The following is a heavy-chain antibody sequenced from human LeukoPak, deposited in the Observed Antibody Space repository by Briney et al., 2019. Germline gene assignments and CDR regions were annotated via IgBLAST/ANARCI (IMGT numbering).Heavy chain of an antibody. J-gene: IGHJ6*02. D-gene: IGHD3-10*02. CDR3: ARDLHYYVAMDV. Sequence: GGSLRLSCAASGFTFSDYYMSWIRQAPGKGLEWVSYISSSNTYTNNADSVKGRFTISRDNAKNSLYLQMNSLRAEDTAVYYCARDLHYYVAMDVWGQGTTVTVSS. V-gene: IGHV3-11*05. CDR1: GFTFSDYY. CDR2: ISSSNTYT.